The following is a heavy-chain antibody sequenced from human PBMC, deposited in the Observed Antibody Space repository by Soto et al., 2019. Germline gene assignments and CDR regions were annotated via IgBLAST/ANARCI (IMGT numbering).Heavy chain of an antibody. Sequence: GASVKVSCKASGYTFTSYGISCVRQAPGQGLEWMGWISAYNGNTNYAQKLQGRVTMTTDTSTSTAYMELRSLRSDDTAVYYCARDSSVLRFLEWLLYPDYWGQGTLVTVSS. V-gene: IGHV1-18*01. CDR3: ARDSSVLRFLEWLLYPDY. CDR2: ISAYNGNT. CDR1: GYTFTSYG. D-gene: IGHD3-3*01. J-gene: IGHJ4*02.